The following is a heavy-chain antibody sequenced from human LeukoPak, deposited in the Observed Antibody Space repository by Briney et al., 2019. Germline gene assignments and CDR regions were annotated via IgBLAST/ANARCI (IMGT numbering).Heavy chain of an antibody. D-gene: IGHD2-15*01. CDR1: GYTFTSYG. CDR2: ISAYNGNT. V-gene: IGHV1-18*01. Sequence: ASVNVSCKASGYTFTSYGISWVRQAPGQGLEWMGWISAYNGNTNYAQKLQGRVTMTTDTSTSTAYMELRSLRSDDTAVYYCARDRIVVVVAATERAFDIWGQGTMVTVSS. J-gene: IGHJ3*02. CDR3: ARDRIVVVVAATERAFDI.